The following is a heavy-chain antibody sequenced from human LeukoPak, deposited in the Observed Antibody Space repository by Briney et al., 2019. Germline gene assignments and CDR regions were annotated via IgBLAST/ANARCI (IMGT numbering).Heavy chain of an antibody. CDR2: IYYSGST. D-gene: IGHD5-24*01. Sequence: SETLSLTCTVSGGSISSSSYYWGWIRQPPGKGLEWIGSIYYSGSTYYNPSLKSRVTISVDTSKNQFSLKLSSMTAADTAVYYCARGEDGYNSIDYWGQGALVTVSS. V-gene: IGHV4-39*07. CDR3: ARGEDGYNSIDY. J-gene: IGHJ4*02. CDR1: GGSISSSSYY.